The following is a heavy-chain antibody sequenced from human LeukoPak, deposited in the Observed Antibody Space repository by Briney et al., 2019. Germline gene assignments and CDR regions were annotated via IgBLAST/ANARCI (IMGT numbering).Heavy chain of an antibody. Sequence: TASGFTFGDYGMSWVRQAPGKELEWVGFIRSKAYGGTTEYAASVKGRFTISRDDSKSNAYLQMNSLKTEDTAVYYCTRVPSIAGDYWGHGTLVTVSS. CDR2: IRSKAYGGTT. V-gene: IGHV3-49*04. CDR3: TRVPSIAGDY. CDR1: GFTFGDYG. D-gene: IGHD1-14*01. J-gene: IGHJ4*01.